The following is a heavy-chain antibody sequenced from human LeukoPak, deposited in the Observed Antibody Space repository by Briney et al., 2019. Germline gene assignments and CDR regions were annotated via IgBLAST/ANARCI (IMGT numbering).Heavy chain of an antibody. D-gene: IGHD2-15*01. V-gene: IGHV4-4*07. CDR3: ARVVAGYYYMDV. Sequence: SETLSLTCTVSGDSISDYYWSWIRQRAGKGQEWIGRIYSSGSTNYNPSLKSRGTMSVDTSKNQFPLKLSSVTAADTAVYYCARVVAGYYYMDVWGKGTTVTVSS. J-gene: IGHJ6*03. CDR1: GDSISDYY. CDR2: IYSSGST.